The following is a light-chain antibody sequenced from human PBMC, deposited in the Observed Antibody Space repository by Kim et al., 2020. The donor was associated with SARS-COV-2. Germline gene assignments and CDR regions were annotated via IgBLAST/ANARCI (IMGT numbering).Light chain of an antibody. J-gene: IGLJ1*01. CDR3: SSYTAINASV. V-gene: IGLV2-14*03. CDR1: NNDVGSYND. CDR2: DVK. Sequence: GQSVTIFCTGTNNDVGSYNDVSWYQQPPSKAPKLLIYDVKRRPSGVSGRFAGYKAGYRATLTSAGLQHEEEDEYYCSSYTAINASVFGAGTKVTVL.